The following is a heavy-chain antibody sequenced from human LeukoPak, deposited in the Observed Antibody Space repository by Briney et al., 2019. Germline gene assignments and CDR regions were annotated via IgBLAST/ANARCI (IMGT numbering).Heavy chain of an antibody. CDR3: ARGVQQLFSFDY. J-gene: IGHJ4*02. V-gene: IGHV1-18*01. D-gene: IGHD6-13*01. CDR2: TSAYNGNT. CDR1: GYTFTSYG. Sequence: GASVKVSCKASGYTFTSYGISWVRQAPGQGLEWMGWTSAYNGNTNYAQKLQGRVTMTTDTSTSTAYMELSRLRSDDTAVYYCARGVQQLFSFDYWGQGTLVTVSS.